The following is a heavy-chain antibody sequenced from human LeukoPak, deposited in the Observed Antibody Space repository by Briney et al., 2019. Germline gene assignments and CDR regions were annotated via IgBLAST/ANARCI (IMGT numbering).Heavy chain of an antibody. V-gene: IGHV1-46*03. CDR2: INPSGGST. D-gene: IGHD6-25*01. CDR3: ARGARRAAGVGWAAFDI. CDR1: GYTFTSYY. J-gene: IGHJ3*02. Sequence: GASVKVSXKASGYTFTSYYMHWVRQAPGQGLEWMGIINPSGGSTSYAQKFQGRVTMTRDTSTSTVYMELSSLRSEDTAVYYCARGARRAAGVGWAAFDIWGQGTMVTVSS.